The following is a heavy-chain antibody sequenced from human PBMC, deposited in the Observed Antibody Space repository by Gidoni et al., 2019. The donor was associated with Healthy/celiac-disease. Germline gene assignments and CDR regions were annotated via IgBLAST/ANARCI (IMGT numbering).Heavy chain of an antibody. Sequence: EVQLVQSGAEVKQPGESLKISCKGSGYSFTSSWIGWVRQMPGKGLEWMGIIYPGDSDTRYSPSFQGQGTRSADKSISTAYLQWSSLKASDTAMYYCARPSGSYDDPFDYWGQGTLVTVSS. J-gene: IGHJ4*02. CDR1: GYSFTSSW. D-gene: IGHD1-26*01. CDR3: ARPSGSYDDPFDY. CDR2: IYPGDSDT. V-gene: IGHV5-51*01.